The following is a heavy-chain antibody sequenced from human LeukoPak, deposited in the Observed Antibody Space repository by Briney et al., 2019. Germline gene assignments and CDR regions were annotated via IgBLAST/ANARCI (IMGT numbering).Heavy chain of an antibody. CDR3: ARVGDWNDLVY. J-gene: IGHJ4*02. D-gene: IGHD1-1*01. CDR2: IYYTGGT. CDR1: GGSISSYY. Sequence: PSETLSLTCTVSGGSISSYYWSWIRQVPGKGLEWIGYIYYTGGTNYNPSLKSRVTISVDTPKNQFSLKLSSVSAADTAVYYCARVGDWNDLVYWGQGTLVTVSS. V-gene: IGHV4-59*01.